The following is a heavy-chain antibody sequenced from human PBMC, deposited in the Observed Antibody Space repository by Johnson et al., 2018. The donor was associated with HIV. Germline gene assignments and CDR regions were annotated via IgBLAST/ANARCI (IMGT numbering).Heavy chain of an antibody. CDR1: GFTFDDYG. CDR2: INWNGGST. V-gene: IGHV3-20*04. Sequence: EVQLVESGGGVVQPGRSLRLSCAASGFTFDDYGMSWVRQAPGKGLEWVSGINWNGGSTGYADSVKGRFTISRDNSKNTLYIQMNSLRAEDTAVYYCARWLIIQLWLQAAFDIWGQGTMVTVSS. J-gene: IGHJ3*02. CDR3: ARWLIIQLWLQAAFDI. D-gene: IGHD5-18*01.